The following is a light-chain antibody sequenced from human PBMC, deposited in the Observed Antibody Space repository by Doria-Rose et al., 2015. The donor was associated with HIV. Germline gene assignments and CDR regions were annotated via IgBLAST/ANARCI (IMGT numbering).Light chain of an antibody. CDR2: GAT. J-gene: IGKJ1*01. CDR1: NSVRINS. CDR3: QQYGGSPRT. V-gene: IGKV3-20*01. Sequence: TQSPGTMSVFPGEIATLSCSASNSVRINSLAWYQQRSGQPPRLLIYGATSRATDTPDRFSGSGSGTDSTLTINRLEPDDFAVYYCQQYGGSPRTFGPGTKVDI.